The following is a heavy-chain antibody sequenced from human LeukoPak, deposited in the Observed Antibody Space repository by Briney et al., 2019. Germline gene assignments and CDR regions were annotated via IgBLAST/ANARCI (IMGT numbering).Heavy chain of an antibody. CDR3: AKILGSGVWYGFDI. CDR2: IYTTGRT. V-gene: IGHV4-4*09. J-gene: IGHJ3*02. Sequence: TSETLSLTCSVSGGSVNSYYWSWIRQPPGKGLKWIGYIYTTGRTNYNPSLKSRVTISVDTSRNQFSLNLSSVTAADTAVYYCAKILGSGVWYGFDIWGQGTMVTVSS. D-gene: IGHD7-27*01. CDR1: GGSVNSYY.